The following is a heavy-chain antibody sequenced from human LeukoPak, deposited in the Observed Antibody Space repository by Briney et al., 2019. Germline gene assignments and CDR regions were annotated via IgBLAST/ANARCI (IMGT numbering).Heavy chain of an antibody. CDR2: ISATSGSL. D-gene: IGHD1-26*01. CDR3: AKDKGQRTVHSGRYFFDS. CDR1: GFTFSTYA. V-gene: IGHV3-23*01. Sequence: PGGSLRLSCTASGFTFSTYAMSWVRQAPGKRLEWVSSISATSGSLYYADSVKGRVTISRDISKNTLYLEMNNLRVEDAAVYYCAKDKGQRTVHSGRYFFDSWAQGPLVCVSS. J-gene: IGHJ5*01.